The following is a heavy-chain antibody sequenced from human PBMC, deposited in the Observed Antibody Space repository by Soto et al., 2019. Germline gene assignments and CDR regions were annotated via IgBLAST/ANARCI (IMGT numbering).Heavy chain of an antibody. CDR1: GFSFSSYA. CDR2: ISGSGGST. D-gene: IGHD6-19*01. J-gene: IGHJ1*01. V-gene: IGHV3-23*01. CDR3: AKEGTGWYPLIDS. Sequence: EVQLLESGGGLVQPGGSLGHSCAASGFSFSSYAMSWVRQAPGKGLEWVSSISGSGGSTYYADSLKGRFTISRDNSRNTQYLQMDILRAEDTAVYYCAKEGTGWYPLIDSWGQGTLVAVSS.